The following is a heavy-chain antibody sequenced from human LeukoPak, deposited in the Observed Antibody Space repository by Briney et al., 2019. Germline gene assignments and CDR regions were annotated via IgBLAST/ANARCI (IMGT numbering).Heavy chain of an antibody. J-gene: IGHJ4*02. D-gene: IGHD6-19*01. Sequence: GGSLRLSCAASGFNLTTYNMNWVRQAPGKGLEWTSYISISSTVYYADSVKGRFTISRDNAKNSLLLQMNGLRAGDTAVYYCARGSSSAWTYYFDYWGQGTLVTVSS. CDR2: ISISSTV. V-gene: IGHV3-48*01. CDR1: GFNLTTYN. CDR3: ARGSSSAWTYYFDY.